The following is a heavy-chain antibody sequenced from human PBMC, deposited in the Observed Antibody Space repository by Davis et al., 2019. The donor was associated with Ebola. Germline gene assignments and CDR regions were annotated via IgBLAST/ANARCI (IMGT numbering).Heavy chain of an antibody. CDR1: GFTFSSYA. D-gene: IGHD6-19*01. CDR3: ARSSGYSSGWYYFDY. Sequence: GESLKISCAASGFTFSSYAMHWVRQAPGKGLEWVAVISYDGSNKYYADSVKGRFTISRDNSKNTLYLQMNSLRAEDTAVYYCARSSGYSSGWYYFDYWGQGTLVTVSS. CDR2: ISYDGSNK. V-gene: IGHV3-30-3*01. J-gene: IGHJ4*02.